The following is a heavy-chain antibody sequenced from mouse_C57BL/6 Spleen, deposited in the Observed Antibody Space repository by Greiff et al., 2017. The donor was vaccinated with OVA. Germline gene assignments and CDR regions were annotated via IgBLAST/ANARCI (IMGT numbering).Heavy chain of an antibody. CDR2: IYPGDGDT. CDR1: GYAFSSSW. V-gene: IGHV1-82*01. J-gene: IGHJ4*01. CDR3: ARWGYERIYAMDY. Sequence: VQLQQSGPELVKPGASVKISCKASGYAFSSSWMNWVKQRPGKGLEWIGRIYPGDGDTNYNGKFKGKATLTADKSSSTAYMQLSSLTSEDSAVYFCARWGYERIYAMDYWGQGTSVTVSS. D-gene: IGHD2-2*01.